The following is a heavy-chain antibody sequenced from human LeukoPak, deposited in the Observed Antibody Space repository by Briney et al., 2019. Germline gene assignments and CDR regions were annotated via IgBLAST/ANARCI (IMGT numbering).Heavy chain of an antibody. CDR2: IIPLFGTP. Sequence: SVKVSCKASGGTFSSYTISWVRQAPGQGLEWMGGIIPLFGTPDYAQKFQDRLTITADKSTSTAYMELSSLRSEDTAVYYCARVGGSTMIVVLITDAFDIWGQGTMVTVSS. CDR3: ARVGGSTMIVVLITDAFDI. CDR1: GGTFSSYT. V-gene: IGHV1-69*06. D-gene: IGHD3-22*01. J-gene: IGHJ3*02.